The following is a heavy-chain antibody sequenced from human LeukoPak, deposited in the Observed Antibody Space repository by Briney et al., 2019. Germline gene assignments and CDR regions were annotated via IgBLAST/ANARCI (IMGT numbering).Heavy chain of an antibody. V-gene: IGHV4-39*01. CDR2: AYYSGST. Sequence: PSETLSLTCTVSGGSISSSSYYWGWIRQPPGKGLEWIGSAYYSGSTYYNPSLKSRVTISVDTSKDQFSLKLSSVAAADTAVYYCARSTSSIAARLDYWGQGTLVTVSS. CDR1: GGSISSSSYY. J-gene: IGHJ4*02. D-gene: IGHD6-6*01. CDR3: ARSTSSIAARLDY.